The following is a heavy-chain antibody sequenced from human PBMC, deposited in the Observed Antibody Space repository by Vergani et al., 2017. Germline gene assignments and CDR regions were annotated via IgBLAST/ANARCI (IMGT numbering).Heavy chain of an antibody. CDR3: AVRPRVNMVRGEILTKRTFDY. V-gene: IGHV4-34*01. Sequence: QVHLQQWGPGLLKPSETLSLTCEVQGESFSGHYWSWIRQPPGKGLEWIGEINANGYTNYNPLFESRVIVSADTPKNKFSLKLMSVTAAATAMYFCAVRPRVNMVRGEILTKRTFDYWSPGTLVTVSS. J-gene: IGHJ4*02. D-gene: IGHD3-10*01. CDR1: GESFSGHY. CDR2: INANGYT.